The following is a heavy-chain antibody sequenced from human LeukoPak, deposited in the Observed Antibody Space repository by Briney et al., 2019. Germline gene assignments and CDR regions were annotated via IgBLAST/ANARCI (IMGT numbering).Heavy chain of an antibody. CDR3: ARRLVVPAATSPASYYYYYYMDV. Sequence: GESLKISCKGSGYSFTSYWIGWVRQMPGKGLEWMGIIYPGDSDTRYSPSFQGQVTISADKSISTAYLQWSSLKASDTAMYYCARRLVVPAATSPASYYYYYYMDVWGKGTTVTVSS. D-gene: IGHD2-2*01. V-gene: IGHV5-51*01. J-gene: IGHJ6*03. CDR1: GYSFTSYW. CDR2: IYPGDSDT.